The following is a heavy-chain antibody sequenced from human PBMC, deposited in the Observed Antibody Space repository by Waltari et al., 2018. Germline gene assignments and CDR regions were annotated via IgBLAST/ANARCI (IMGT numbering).Heavy chain of an antibody. CDR2: INHSGST. CDR3: ARKRITMVRGVILYYYGMDV. D-gene: IGHD3-10*01. V-gene: IGHV4-34*01. Sequence: QVQLQQWGAGLLKPSETLSLTCAVYGGSFSGYYWSWIRPPPGTGLEWIGEINHSGSTNYNPSLKSRVTISVDTSKNQFSLKLSSVTAADTAVYYCARKRITMVRGVILYYYGMDVWGQGTTVTVSS. J-gene: IGHJ6*02. CDR1: GGSFSGYY.